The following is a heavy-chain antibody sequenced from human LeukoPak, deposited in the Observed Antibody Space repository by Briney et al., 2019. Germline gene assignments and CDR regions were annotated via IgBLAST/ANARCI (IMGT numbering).Heavy chain of an antibody. V-gene: IGHV3-23*01. D-gene: IGHD3-3*01. CDR3: AKQVTDYDFWSGYLWYFDY. Sequence: PGGSLRLSCAASGFTFSSYAMSWVRQAPGKGLEWVSAISGSGGSTYYADSAKGRFTISRDNSKNTLYLQMNSLRAEDTAVYYCAKQVTDYDFWSGYLWYFDYWGQGTLVTVSS. CDR1: GFTFSSYA. CDR2: ISGSGGST. J-gene: IGHJ4*02.